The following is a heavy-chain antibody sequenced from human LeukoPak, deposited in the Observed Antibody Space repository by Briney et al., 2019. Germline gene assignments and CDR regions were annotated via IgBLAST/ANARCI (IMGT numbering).Heavy chain of an antibody. V-gene: IGHV4-59*01. CDR1: GGSISSYY. CDR3: ARDRAPFDP. Sequence: PSETLSLTCTVSGGSISSYYWSWIRQPPGKGLEWIGYIYYSGSTNYNPSLKSRVTISVDTSKNQFSLKLSSVTPADTAVYYCARDRAPFDPWGQGTLVTVSS. J-gene: IGHJ5*02. CDR2: IYYSGST.